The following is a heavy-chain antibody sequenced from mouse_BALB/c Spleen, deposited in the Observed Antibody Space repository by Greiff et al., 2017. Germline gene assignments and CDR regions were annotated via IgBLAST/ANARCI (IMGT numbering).Heavy chain of an antibody. J-gene: IGHJ3*01. CDR2: INPSTGYT. CDR3: ARWGNDFAY. Sequence: VQLQQSGAELAKPGASVKMSCKASGYTFTSYWMHWVKQRPGQGLEWIGYINPSTGYTEYNQKFKDKATLTADKSSSTAYMQLSSLTSEDSAVYYSARWGNDFAYWGQGTLVTVSA. CDR1: GYTFTSYW. D-gene: IGHD2-1*01. V-gene: IGHV1-7*01.